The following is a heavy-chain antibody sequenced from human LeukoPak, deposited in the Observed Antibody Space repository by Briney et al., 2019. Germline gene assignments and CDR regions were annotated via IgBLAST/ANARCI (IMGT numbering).Heavy chain of an antibody. CDR1: GGSISCGDYY. Sequence: SQTLSLTCTVSGGSISCGDYYWSWIRQPPGKGLEWIGYIYYSGSTYYNPSLKSRVTISVDTSKNQFSLKLSSVTAADTAVYYCARDSSSLNYYYGMDVWGQGTTVTVSS. CDR3: ARDSSSLNYYYGMDV. D-gene: IGHD6-6*01. V-gene: IGHV4-30-4*01. CDR2: IYYSGST. J-gene: IGHJ6*02.